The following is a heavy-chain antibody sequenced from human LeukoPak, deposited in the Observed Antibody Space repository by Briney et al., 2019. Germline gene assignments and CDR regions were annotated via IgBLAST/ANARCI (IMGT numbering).Heavy chain of an antibody. V-gene: IGHV3-21*01. CDR1: GFTFSNYN. Sequence: GESLRLSCAASGFTFSNYNFYWVRQAPGKGLEWVSSISSTSSYIYYADSMKGQFTISRDNAKNSLYLQMNSLRAEDTAVYYCARALWSGPVYYGMDVWGQGTTVTVSS. CDR2: ISSTSSYI. J-gene: IGHJ6*02. CDR3: ARALWSGPVYYGMDV. D-gene: IGHD3-10*01.